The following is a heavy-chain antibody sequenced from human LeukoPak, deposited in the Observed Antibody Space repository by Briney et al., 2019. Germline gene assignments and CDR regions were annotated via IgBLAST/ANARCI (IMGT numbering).Heavy chain of an antibody. CDR1: GFTFSSYA. CDR2: ISYDGSNK. D-gene: IGHD2-2*03. Sequence: HPGGSLRLSCAASGFTFSSYAMHWVRQAPGKGLEWVAVISYDGSNKYYADSVKGRFTISRDNAENTLYLQMNSLRVEDTAVYYCSMDLSGAHDYWGQGSVVTVSS. CDR3: SMDLSGAHDY. J-gene: IGHJ4*02. V-gene: IGHV3-30-3*01.